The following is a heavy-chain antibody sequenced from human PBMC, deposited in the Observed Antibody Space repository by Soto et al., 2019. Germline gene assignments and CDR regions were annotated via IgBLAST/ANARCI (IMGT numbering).Heavy chain of an antibody. CDR1: GFTFSAYG. CDR3: AKDSGRGSADYFFDY. Sequence: GGSLRLSCAASGFTFSAYGMHWVRQAPGKGLEWVAVISYDGGNKYHADSVKGRFTISRDNSKNTLYLQMNSLRAEDMAVYYCAKDSGRGSADYFFDYWGQGILVTVSS. J-gene: IGHJ4*02. V-gene: IGHV3-30*18. CDR2: ISYDGGNK. D-gene: IGHD3-10*01.